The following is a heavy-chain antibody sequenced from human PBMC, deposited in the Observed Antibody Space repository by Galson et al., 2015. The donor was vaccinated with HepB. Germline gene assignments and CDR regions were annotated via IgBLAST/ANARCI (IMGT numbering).Heavy chain of an antibody. D-gene: IGHD2/OR15-2a*01. Sequence: SLRLSCAGSGFAFSGSAMHWVRQASGKGLEWVGRIGSESYNYATAYTASVKGRFTISSDDSKNPAFLQMNSLRTEDTAVYYCVRMGDLSGYSNCWGQGTLVTVSS. V-gene: IGHV3-73*01. CDR2: IGSESYNYAT. CDR1: GFAFSGSA. J-gene: IGHJ4*02. CDR3: VRMGDLSGYSNC.